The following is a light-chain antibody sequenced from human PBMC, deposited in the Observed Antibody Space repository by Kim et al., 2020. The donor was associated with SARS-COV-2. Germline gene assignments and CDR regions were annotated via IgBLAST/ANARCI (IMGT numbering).Light chain of an antibody. J-gene: IGLJ3*02. CDR1: NIVTKN. CDR3: QVWDSSTWV. CDR2: RDT. Sequence: YELTQPLSVSVALGQTARITCGGNNIVTKNVHWYQQKPGQAPVLVMYRDTNRPSGIPERFSGSNSGNTATLTISRAQAGDEADYYCQVWDSSTWVFGGGTKLTVL. V-gene: IGLV3-9*01.